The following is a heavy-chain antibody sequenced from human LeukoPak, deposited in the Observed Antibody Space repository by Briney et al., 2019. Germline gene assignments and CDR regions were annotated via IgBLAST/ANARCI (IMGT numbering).Heavy chain of an antibody. V-gene: IGHV4-61*05. Sequence: PSETLSLTCTVSGGSISSSSYYWSWIRQPPGKGLEWIGYIYYSGSTNYNPSLKSRVTISVDTSKNQFSLKLSSVTAADTAVYYCAATGYSYNYWGQGTLVTVSS. D-gene: IGHD4-11*01. CDR2: IYYSGST. J-gene: IGHJ4*02. CDR1: GGSISSSSYY. CDR3: AATGYSYNY.